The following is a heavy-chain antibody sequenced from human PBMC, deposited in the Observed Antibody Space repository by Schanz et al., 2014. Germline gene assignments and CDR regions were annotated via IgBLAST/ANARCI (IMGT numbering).Heavy chain of an antibody. Sequence: QEQLVESGGGVVQPGRSLRLSCAASGFTFSDFGMHWVRQTPVKGLEWVATIWFDGSKTDYVDSVKGRFTISRDNAKNSLYLQMNSLRAEDTAVYYCARDLNRCGGDCYSGWGQGTLXTVSS. V-gene: IGHV3-33*01. CDR1: GFTFSDFG. J-gene: IGHJ4*02. D-gene: IGHD2-21*02. CDR3: ARDLNRCGGDCYSG. CDR2: IWFDGSKT.